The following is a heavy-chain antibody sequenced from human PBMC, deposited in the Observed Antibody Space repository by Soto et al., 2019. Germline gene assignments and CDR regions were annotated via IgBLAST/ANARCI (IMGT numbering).Heavy chain of an antibody. V-gene: IGHV3-30-3*01. CDR1: GFTFSSYA. CDR3: AREQQLVSDDAFDI. D-gene: IGHD6-13*01. CDR2: ISYDGSNK. J-gene: IGHJ3*02. Sequence: GGSLRLSCAASGFTFSSYAMHWVRQAPGKGLEWVAVISYDGSNKYYADSVKGRFTISRDNSKNTLYLQMNSLRAEDTAVYYCAREQQLVSDDAFDIWGQGTMVTVPS.